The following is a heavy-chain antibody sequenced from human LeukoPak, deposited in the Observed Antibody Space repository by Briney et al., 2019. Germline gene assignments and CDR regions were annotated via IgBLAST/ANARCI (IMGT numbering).Heavy chain of an antibody. Sequence: PSETLSLTCTVSGDSINTHQYYWAWLRQPPGKGLEWIGSVFYGGTTYYNPSLKSRVTISMDGSNSQFSLKVTSVTAADTAIFYCARMTWQQLHSWFDPWGQGVLVTVSS. D-gene: IGHD6-13*01. J-gene: IGHJ5*02. CDR1: GDSINTHQYY. CDR2: VFYGGTT. V-gene: IGHV4-39*01. CDR3: ARMTWQQLHSWFDP.